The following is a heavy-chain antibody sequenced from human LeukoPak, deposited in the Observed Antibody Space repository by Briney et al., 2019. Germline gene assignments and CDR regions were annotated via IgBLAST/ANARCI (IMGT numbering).Heavy chain of an antibody. D-gene: IGHD3-3*01. Sequence: ASVKVSCKASGYTFTSYDINWVRQATGQGLEWMGWMNPNSGNTGYAQKFQGRVTMTRNTSISTAYMELSSLRSEDTAVYYCARGSEPYDFWSGYYRYYYYYMDVWGKGTTVTVPS. CDR2: MNPNSGNT. J-gene: IGHJ6*03. V-gene: IGHV1-8*01. CDR3: ARGSEPYDFWSGYYRYYYYYMDV. CDR1: GYTFTSYD.